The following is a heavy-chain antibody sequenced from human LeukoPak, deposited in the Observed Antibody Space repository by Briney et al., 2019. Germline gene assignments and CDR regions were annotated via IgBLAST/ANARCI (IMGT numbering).Heavy chain of an antibody. V-gene: IGHV4-61*02. J-gene: IGHJ4*02. CDR2: IYTSGST. CDR1: GGSISSGSYY. Sequence: SETLSLTCTVSGGSISSGSYYWSWIRQPAGKGLEWIGRIYTSGSTNYNPSLKSRVTISVDTSKNQFSLKLSSVTAADTAVYYCARLYYYDSSGYYLYYFDYWGQGTLVTVSS. CDR3: ARLYYYDSSGYYLYYFDY. D-gene: IGHD3-22*01.